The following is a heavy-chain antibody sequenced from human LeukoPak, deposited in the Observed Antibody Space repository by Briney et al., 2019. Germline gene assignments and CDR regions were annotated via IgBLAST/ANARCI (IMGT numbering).Heavy chain of an antibody. V-gene: IGHV4-39*01. J-gene: IGHJ4*02. CDR3: ARRYYYGSGSPEY. CDR1: GDSISTSAYY. CDR2: IYYDGNT. D-gene: IGHD3-10*01. Sequence: SETLSLTCAVSGDSISTSAYYWDWSRQPPGKGLEWIGNIYYDGNTRYNPSLKSRVTISVDRSKNQFSLKLSSVIAADTAVYYCARRYYYGSGSPEYWGQGSLVTVSS.